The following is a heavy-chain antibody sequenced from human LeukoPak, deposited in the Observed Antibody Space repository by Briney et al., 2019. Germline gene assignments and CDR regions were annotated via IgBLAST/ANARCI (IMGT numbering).Heavy chain of an antibody. CDR2: INHSGST. Sequence: SETLSLTCAVYGVSFSGYYWSWIRQPPGKGLEWIGEINHSGSTNYNPSLKSRVTISVDTSKNQFSLKLSSVTAADTAVYYCARGWFGELYWFDPWGQGTLVTVSS. J-gene: IGHJ5*02. CDR3: ARGWFGELYWFDP. D-gene: IGHD3-10*01. V-gene: IGHV4-34*01. CDR1: GVSFSGYY.